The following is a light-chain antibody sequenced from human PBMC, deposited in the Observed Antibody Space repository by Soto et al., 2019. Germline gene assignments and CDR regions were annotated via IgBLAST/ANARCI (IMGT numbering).Light chain of an antibody. V-gene: IGKV1-9*01. CDR1: QGIRNY. Sequence: IQLTQSPSSLSASVGDRVTITCRASQGIRNYLAWYQQKPGKAPNLLIYLASTLQGGVPSRFSGSGSGTDFSLTISSLQPEDVATYYCQQYSTSPWTFGQGTKVEIK. J-gene: IGKJ1*01. CDR2: LAS. CDR3: QQYSTSPWT.